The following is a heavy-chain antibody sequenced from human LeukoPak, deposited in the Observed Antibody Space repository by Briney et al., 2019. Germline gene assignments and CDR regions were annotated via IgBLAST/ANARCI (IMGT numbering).Heavy chain of an antibody. J-gene: IGHJ6*03. Sequence: GSSVKVSRKASGGTFSSYAISWVRQAPGQGLEWMGGIIPIFGTANYAQKFQGRVTITTDESTSTAYMELSSLRSEDTAVYYCASSVTVHYYYYYMDVWGKGTTVTVSS. D-gene: IGHD4-11*01. CDR1: GGTFSSYA. V-gene: IGHV1-69*05. CDR2: IIPIFGTA. CDR3: ASSVTVHYYYYYMDV.